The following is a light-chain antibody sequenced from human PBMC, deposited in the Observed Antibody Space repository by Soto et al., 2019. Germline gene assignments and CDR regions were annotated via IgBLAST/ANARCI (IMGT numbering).Light chain of an antibody. Sequence: DTVLAQSPGTLSLSPGERATVSCRSSQSVSSSYLAWYQQKPGQAPRLLMSAASSRATGIPDRFSGSGSGTDFTLTISRLEAEDFAVYYCQQSSSSPITFGQGTRLEIK. V-gene: IGKV3-20*01. CDR3: QQSSSSPIT. CDR1: QSVSSSY. J-gene: IGKJ5*01. CDR2: AAS.